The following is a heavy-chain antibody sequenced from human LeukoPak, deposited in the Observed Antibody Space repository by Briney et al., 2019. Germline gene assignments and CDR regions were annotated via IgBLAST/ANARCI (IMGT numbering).Heavy chain of an antibody. J-gene: IGHJ1*01. CDR3: ARKSSGYAEYFQH. V-gene: IGHV4-39*01. D-gene: IGHD3-22*01. CDR2: IYYSGST. CDR1: GVSISSSSYY. Sequence: SETLSLTCTVSGVSISSSSYYWGWIRQPPGKGLEWIGSIYYSGSTYYNPSLKSRVTISVDTSKNQFSLKLSSVTAADTAVYYCARKSSGYAEYFQHWGQGTLVTVSS.